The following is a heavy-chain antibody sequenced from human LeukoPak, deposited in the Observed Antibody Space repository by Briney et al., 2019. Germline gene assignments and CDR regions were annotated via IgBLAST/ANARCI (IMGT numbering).Heavy chain of an antibody. CDR3: ARGGPTGALDDNWFDP. CDR2: FYLSGS. D-gene: IGHD4-11*01. V-gene: IGHV4-4*09. CDR1: GGSIRRSY. Sequence: SETLSLTCTVPGGSIRRSYWSWIRQPPGRGLEWIGYFYLSGSNYNPSLKSRVTMSLDTSKNQFSLRLSPVTAADTAVYYCARGGPTGALDDNWFDPWGQGTLVTVSS. J-gene: IGHJ5*02.